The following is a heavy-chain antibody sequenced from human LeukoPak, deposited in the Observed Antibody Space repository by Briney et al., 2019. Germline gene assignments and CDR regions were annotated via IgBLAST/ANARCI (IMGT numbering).Heavy chain of an antibody. V-gene: IGHV1-24*01. CDR3: ARVVPNYDFWSGYYYYFDY. CDR2: FDPEDGET. D-gene: IGHD3-3*01. Sequence: GASVKVSCKVSGYTLTELSMHWVRQAPGKGLEWMGGFDPEDGETIYAQKFQGRVTMTEDTSTDTAYMELSSLRSEDTAVYYCARVVPNYDFWSGYYYYFDYWGQGTLVTVSS. CDR1: GYTLTELS. J-gene: IGHJ4*02.